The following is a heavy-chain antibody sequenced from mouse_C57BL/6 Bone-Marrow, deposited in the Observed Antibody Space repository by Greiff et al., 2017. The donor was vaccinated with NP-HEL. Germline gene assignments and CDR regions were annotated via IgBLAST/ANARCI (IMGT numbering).Heavy chain of an antibody. J-gene: IGHJ3*01. CDR1: GFTFSSYA. V-gene: IGHV5-9-1*02. D-gene: IGHD1-1*01. CDR3: TRDPPTVAPFAY. CDR2: ISSGGDYI. Sequence: EVQRVESGEGLVKPGGSLKLSCAASGFTFSSYAMSWVRQTPEKRLEWVAYISSGGDYIYYADTVKGRFTISRDNARNTLYLQMSSLKSEDTAMYYCTRDPPTVAPFAYWGQGTLVTVSA.